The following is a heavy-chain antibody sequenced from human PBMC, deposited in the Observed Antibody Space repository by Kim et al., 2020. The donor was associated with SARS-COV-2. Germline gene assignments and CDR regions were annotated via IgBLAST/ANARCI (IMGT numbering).Heavy chain of an antibody. Sequence: YAQGFTGRFVFSLDTSVSTVYLQISSLKAEDTAVYYCAREPTYYYYGMDVWGQGTTVTVSS. V-gene: IGHV7-4-1*02. J-gene: IGHJ6*02. CDR3: AREPTYYYYGMDV.